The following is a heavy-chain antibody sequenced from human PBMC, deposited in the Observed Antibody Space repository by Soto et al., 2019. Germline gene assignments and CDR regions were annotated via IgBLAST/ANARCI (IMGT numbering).Heavy chain of an antibody. CDR1: GGSISSGGSY. CDR3: VRYCSTTKCPFDY. V-gene: IGHV4-30-4*01. Sequence: PSETLSLTCTVSGGSISSGGSYWGWVRQPPGKGLEWIGYIYYSGNTILNASLRSRVTLSVDTSKNQFSLNLSSVTAADTAVYYCVRYCSTTKCPFDYWGQGALVT. CDR2: IYYSGNT. D-gene: IGHD2-2*01. J-gene: IGHJ4*02.